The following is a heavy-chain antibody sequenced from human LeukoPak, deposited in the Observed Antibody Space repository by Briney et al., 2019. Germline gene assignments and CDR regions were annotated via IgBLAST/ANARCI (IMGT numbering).Heavy chain of an antibody. D-gene: IGHD6-13*01. Sequence: TGGSLRLSCAASGFTFSSYAMSWVRQAAGKGLEWVSAISGSGGSTYYADSVKGRFTISRDNSKNTLYLQMNSLKSEDTAVYYCAYNAPSGTGFDYWGQGTLVTVSP. CDR3: AYNAPSGTGFDY. CDR1: GFTFSSYA. J-gene: IGHJ4*02. CDR2: ISGSGGST. V-gene: IGHV3-23*01.